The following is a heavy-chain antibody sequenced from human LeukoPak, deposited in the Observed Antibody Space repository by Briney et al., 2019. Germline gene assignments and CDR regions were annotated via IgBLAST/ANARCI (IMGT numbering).Heavy chain of an antibody. J-gene: IGHJ4*02. CDR2: ITGSGGYA. V-gene: IGHV3-23*01. Sequence: PGGSLRLSCAASGFTFTGYAMSWVRQAPGKGLEWVSSITGSGGYAYYPDSVKGRFTISRDNSQNTLYLQVNTLRAEDTGIYYCAKAGGSAWYYFDYWGQGTLVTVSS. D-gene: IGHD6-19*01. CDR1: GFTFTGYA. CDR3: AKAGGSAWYYFDY.